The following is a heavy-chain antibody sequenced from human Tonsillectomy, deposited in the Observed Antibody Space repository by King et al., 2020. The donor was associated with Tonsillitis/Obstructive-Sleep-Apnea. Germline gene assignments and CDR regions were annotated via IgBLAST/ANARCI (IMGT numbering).Heavy chain of an antibody. Sequence: VQLQQWGAGLLKPSETLSLTCAVYGGSFSGYYWSWIRQPPGKGLEWIGEINHSGSTNYNPSLKSRVTISVDTSKNQFSLKLSSVTAADTAVYYCASRDDIVVVVAACSSPTRFDPWGQGTLVTVSS. J-gene: IGHJ5*02. V-gene: IGHV4-34*01. D-gene: IGHD2-15*01. CDR1: GGSFSGYY. CDR2: INHSGST. CDR3: ASRDDIVVVVAACSSPTRFDP.